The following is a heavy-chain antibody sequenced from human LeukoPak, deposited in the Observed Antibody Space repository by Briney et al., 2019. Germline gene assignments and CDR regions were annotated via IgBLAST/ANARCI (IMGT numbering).Heavy chain of an antibody. CDR3: ARDPLGVVGATKVYYCDY. Sequence: PGGSLRLSCAASGFTLSTYGMHWVRQAPGKGLEWVALIWYDGSNKYYADSVKGRFTISRDNSKNTLYLQMNSLRAEDTAVYYCARDPLGVVGATKVYYCDYWGQGTLVTVSS. D-gene: IGHD1-26*01. CDR2: IWYDGSNK. J-gene: IGHJ4*02. CDR1: GFTLSTYG. V-gene: IGHV3-33*01.